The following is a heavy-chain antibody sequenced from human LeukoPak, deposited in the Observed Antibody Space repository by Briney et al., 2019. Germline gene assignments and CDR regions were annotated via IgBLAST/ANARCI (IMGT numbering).Heavy chain of an antibody. J-gene: IGHJ4*02. CDR2: IWFDGSNK. V-gene: IGHV3-33*01. CDR1: GFTFSIYC. D-gene: IGHD6-13*01. Sequence: ARSLSLFCAASGFTFSIYCMHWVRHAPGKGREWVAVIWFDGSNKHCADSVKGRFTISRDNSENMLYLQMNSLRVEDTAVYYCARDSSWYVDYWGQGTLVTVSS. CDR3: ARDSSWYVDY.